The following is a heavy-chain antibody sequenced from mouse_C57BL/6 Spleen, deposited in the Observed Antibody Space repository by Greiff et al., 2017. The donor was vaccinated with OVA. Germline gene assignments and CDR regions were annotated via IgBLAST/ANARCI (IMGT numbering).Heavy chain of an antibody. J-gene: IGHJ1*03. Sequence: QVQLQQPGAELVKPGASVKLSCKASGYTFTSYWMHWVKQRPGQGLEWIGMIHPNSGSTNYNEKFKSKATLTVDKSSSTAYMQLSSLTSEDSAVYYCARSRATTPTVDFDVWGTGTTVTVSS. CDR1: GYTFTSYW. V-gene: IGHV1-64*01. CDR3: ARSRATTPTVDFDV. D-gene: IGHD1-1*01. CDR2: IHPNSGST.